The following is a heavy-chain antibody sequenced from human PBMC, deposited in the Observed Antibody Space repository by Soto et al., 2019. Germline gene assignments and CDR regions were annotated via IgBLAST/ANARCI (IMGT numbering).Heavy chain of an antibody. V-gene: IGHV3-48*02. CDR1: GFTFSRYS. J-gene: IGHJ3*02. CDR2: ISSSSSTI. D-gene: IGHD3-22*01. Sequence: GGSLRLSCAASGFTFSRYSMNWVRQAPGKGLEWVSYISSSSSTIYYADSVKGRFTISRDNAKNSLYLQMNSLRDEDTAVYYCGGDSSGYFYPDVFDIWGQGTMVTISS. CDR3: GGDSSGYFYPDVFDI.